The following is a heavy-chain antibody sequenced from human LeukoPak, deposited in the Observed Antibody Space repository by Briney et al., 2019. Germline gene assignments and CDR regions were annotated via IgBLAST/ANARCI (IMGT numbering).Heavy chain of an antibody. CDR3: ARGNILTGYCFDF. Sequence: SETLSLTCAVYGGSITGYYWSWIRRTPGRGLEWVGEIHYTGATSYNPSLKSRATISTDTSKNQFSLRLSSVAAADTAVYYCARGNILTGYCFDFWGQGALVTVSS. V-gene: IGHV4-34*01. CDR2: IHYTGAT. J-gene: IGHJ4*02. D-gene: IGHD3-9*01. CDR1: GGSITGYY.